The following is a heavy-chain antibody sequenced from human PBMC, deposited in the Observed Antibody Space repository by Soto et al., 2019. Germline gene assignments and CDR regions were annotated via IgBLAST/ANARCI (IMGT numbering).Heavy chain of an antibody. CDR2: IIPIFGTA. Sequence: GASVKVSCKASGGTFSSYAISWVRQAPGQGLEWMGGIIPIFGTANYAQKFQGRVTITADKSTSTAYMELSSLRSEDTAVYYCGRDGGYCSSTSCPGDYWGQGTLVTVSS. J-gene: IGHJ4*02. CDR3: GRDGGYCSSTSCPGDY. D-gene: IGHD2-2*01. V-gene: IGHV1-69*06. CDR1: GGTFSSYA.